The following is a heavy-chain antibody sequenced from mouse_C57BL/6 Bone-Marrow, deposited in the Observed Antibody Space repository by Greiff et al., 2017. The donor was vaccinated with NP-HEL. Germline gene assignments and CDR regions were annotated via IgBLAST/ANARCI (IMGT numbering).Heavy chain of an antibody. CDR1: GYTFTSYW. Sequence: QVQLKESGAELVMPGASVKLSCKASGYTFTSYWMHWVKQRPGQGLEWIGEIDPSDSYTNYNQKFKGKSTLTVDKSSSTAYMQLSSLTSEDSAVYYCARGGAHYYAMDYWGQGTSVTVSS. CDR3: ARGGAHYYAMDY. V-gene: IGHV1-69*01. J-gene: IGHJ4*01. CDR2: IDPSDSYT.